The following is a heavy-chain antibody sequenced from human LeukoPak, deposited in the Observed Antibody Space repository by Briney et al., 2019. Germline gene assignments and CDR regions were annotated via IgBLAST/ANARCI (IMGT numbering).Heavy chain of an antibody. CDR1: GFTFSSYS. V-gene: IGHV3-21*01. J-gene: IGHJ1*01. CDR2: ISSSSSYI. CDR3: AKVQDGSFWYQYFQH. D-gene: IGHD6-19*01. Sequence: GGSLRLSCAASGFTFSSYSMNWVRQAPGKGLEWVSSISSSSSYIYYADSAKGRFTISRDNAKNSLYLQMNSLRAEDTAIYYCAKVQDGSFWYQYFQHWGQGTLVTVSS.